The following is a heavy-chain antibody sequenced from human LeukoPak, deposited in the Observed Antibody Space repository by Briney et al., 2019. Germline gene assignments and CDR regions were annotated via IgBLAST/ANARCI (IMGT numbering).Heavy chain of an antibody. Sequence: SETLSLTCTVSGGSISSSSYYWGWIRQPPGKGLEWIGSIYYSGSTYYNPSLKSRVTISVDTSKNQFSLKLSSVTAADTAVYYCARVRDCSGGSCPYYYYYGMDVWGQGTTVTVSS. CDR2: IYYSGST. CDR3: ARVRDCSGGSCPYYYYYGMDV. D-gene: IGHD2-15*01. CDR1: GGSISSSSYY. J-gene: IGHJ6*02. V-gene: IGHV4-39*07.